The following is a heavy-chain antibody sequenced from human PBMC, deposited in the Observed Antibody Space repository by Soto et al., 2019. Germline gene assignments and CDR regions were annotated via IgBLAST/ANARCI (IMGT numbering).Heavy chain of an antibody. V-gene: IGHV3-21*01. CDR1: GFTFSSYS. CDR2: ISSSSSYI. CDR3: ASRDKGLYYYYYGMDV. D-gene: IGHD6-19*01. Sequence: EVQLVESGGGLVKPGGSLRLSCAASGFTFSSYSMNWVRQAPGKGLEWVSSISSSSSYIYYADSVKGRFTISRDNAKNSLYLQMNSLRAEDTAVYYCASRDKGLYYYYYGMDVWGQGTTVTVSS. J-gene: IGHJ6*02.